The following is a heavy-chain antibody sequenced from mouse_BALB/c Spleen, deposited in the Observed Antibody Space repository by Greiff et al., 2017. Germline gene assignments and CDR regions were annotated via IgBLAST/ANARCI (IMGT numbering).Heavy chain of an antibody. J-gene: IGHJ4*01. CDR2: IYPGSGNT. CDR3: ARSSDSSPAMDY. D-gene: IGHD2-4*01. V-gene: IGHV1-63*01. CDR1: GYAFTNYW. Sequence: VQLQESGAELVRPGTSVKISCKASGYAFTNYWLGWVKQRPGHGLEWIGDIYPGSGNTYYNEKFKGKATLTADKSSSTAYMQLSSLTSEDSAVYFCARSSDSSPAMDYWGQGTSVTVSS.